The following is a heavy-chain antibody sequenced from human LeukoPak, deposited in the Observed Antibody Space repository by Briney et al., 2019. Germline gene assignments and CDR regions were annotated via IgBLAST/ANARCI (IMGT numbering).Heavy chain of an antibody. V-gene: IGHV3-48*03. CDR3: ASASVTTMWAFDI. Sequence: GGSLRLSCAASGFTFSSYEMNWVRQAPGKGLEWVSYISSSGSTIYYADSVKGRFTISRDNAKNSLYLQMNSLRAEDTAVYYCASASVTTMWAFDIWGQGTMVTVSS. CDR1: GFTFSSYE. CDR2: ISSSGSTI. J-gene: IGHJ3*02. D-gene: IGHD4-17*01.